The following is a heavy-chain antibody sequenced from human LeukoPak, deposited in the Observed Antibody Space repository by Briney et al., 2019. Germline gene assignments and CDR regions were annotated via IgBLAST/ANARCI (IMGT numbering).Heavy chain of an antibody. Sequence: GGSLRLSCAASGFSFSSYSMNWVRQAPGKGLELVSSISSSSRYIYYADSVKGRFTISRDNATNSLYLQMNSLRAEDTAAYYCARLSAMVRGPEDIFYFEYWGLGTLVTVSS. V-gene: IGHV3-21*01. CDR2: ISSSSRYI. D-gene: IGHD3-10*01. CDR3: ARLSAMVRGPEDIFYFEY. CDR1: GFSFSSYS. J-gene: IGHJ4*02.